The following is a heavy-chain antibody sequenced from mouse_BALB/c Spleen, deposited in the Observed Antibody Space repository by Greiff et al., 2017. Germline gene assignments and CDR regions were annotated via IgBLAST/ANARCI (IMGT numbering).Heavy chain of an antibody. CDR1: GFTFSSYG. CDR2: ISSGGSYT. CDR3: ARHGGITTAPYEDY. V-gene: IGHV5-6*01. D-gene: IGHD1-2*01. Sequence: EVKLVESGGDLVKPGGSLKLSCAASGFTFSSYGMSWVRQTPDKRLEWVATISSGGSYTYYPDSVKGRFTISRDNAKNTLYLQMSSLKSEDTAMYYCARHGGITTAPYEDYWGQGTSVTVSS. J-gene: IGHJ4*01.